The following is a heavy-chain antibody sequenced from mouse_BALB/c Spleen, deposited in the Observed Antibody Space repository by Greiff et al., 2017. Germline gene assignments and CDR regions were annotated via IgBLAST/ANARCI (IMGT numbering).Heavy chain of an antibody. V-gene: IGHV5-17*02. CDR1: GFTFSSFG. CDR2: ISSGSSTI. D-gene: IGHD2-10*01. Sequence: DVKLQESGGGLVQPGGSRKLSCAASGFTFSSFGMHWVRQAPEKGLEWVAYISSGSSTIYYADTVKGRFTISRDNPKNTLFLQMTSLRSEDTAMYYCAREGPYYGNYIYAMDYWGQGTSVTVSS. J-gene: IGHJ4*01. CDR3: AREGPYYGNYIYAMDY.